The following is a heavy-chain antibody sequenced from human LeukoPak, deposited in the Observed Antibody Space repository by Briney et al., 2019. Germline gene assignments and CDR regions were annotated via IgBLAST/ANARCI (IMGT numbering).Heavy chain of an antibody. CDR1: GFTFSSYA. V-gene: IGHV3-23*01. Sequence: GGSLRLSCAASGFTFSSYAMSWVRQAPGKGLEWVSAISGSGGSTYYADSVKGRFTISRDNSKNTLYLQMNSLRAEDTAVYYCARGVGQWLVLGVVYWGQGTLVTVSS. CDR2: ISGSGGST. CDR3: ARGVGQWLVLGVVY. J-gene: IGHJ4*02. D-gene: IGHD6-19*01.